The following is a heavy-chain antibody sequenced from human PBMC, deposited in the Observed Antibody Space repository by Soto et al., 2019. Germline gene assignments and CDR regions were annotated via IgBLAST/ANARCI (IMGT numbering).Heavy chain of an antibody. CDR3: ARGWGRKFDY. D-gene: IGHD7-27*01. CDR2: INHSGST. V-gene: IGHV4-34*01. J-gene: IGHJ4*02. Sequence: QVQLQQWGAGLLKPSETLSLTCAVYGGSFSGYYWYWIRQPPGKGLEWIGEINHSGSTNYNPSLKRRVTLSVDTSTNQFSLKLSSVTAADTAVYYSARGWGRKFDYWGPGTLVTGSS. CDR1: GGSFSGYY.